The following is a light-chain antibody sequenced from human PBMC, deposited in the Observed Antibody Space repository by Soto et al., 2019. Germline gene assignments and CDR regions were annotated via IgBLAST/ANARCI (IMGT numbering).Light chain of an antibody. CDR1: QGISSY. J-gene: IGKJ5*01. V-gene: IGKV1-8*01. Sequence: AIRMTQSPSSLSASTGDRVTITCRASQGISSYLAWYQQKPGKAPKLLIYAASTLQSGVPSRFSGSGSVTDINLTISCLQSEDFATYYCQQYYSYPITFGQGTRLEIK. CDR3: QQYYSYPIT. CDR2: AAS.